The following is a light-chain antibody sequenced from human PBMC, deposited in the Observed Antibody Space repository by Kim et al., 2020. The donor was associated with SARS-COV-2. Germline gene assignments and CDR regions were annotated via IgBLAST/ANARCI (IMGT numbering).Light chain of an antibody. CDR3: MQGTHWPPT. J-gene: IGKJ1*01. V-gene: IGKV2-30*01. CDR2: KVS. Sequence: PASISCRSSEILVFSDGNFYLTWFHHSPGQSPRRLVYKVSSGDSGVPDRFSGSGSGTDFTLKISMVGAEDVGFYYCMQGTHWPPTFGQGTKVDIK. CDR1: EILVFSDGNFY.